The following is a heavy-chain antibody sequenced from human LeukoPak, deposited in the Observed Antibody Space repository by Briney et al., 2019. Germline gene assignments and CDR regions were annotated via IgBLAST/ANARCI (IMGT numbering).Heavy chain of an antibody. CDR2: ISYDGSNK. V-gene: IGHV3-30-3*01. D-gene: IGHD2-2*01. J-gene: IGHJ4*02. CDR1: GFTFSSYA. Sequence: GGSLRLSCAASGFTFSSYAMHWVRQAPGKGLEWVAVISYDGSNKYYADSVKGRFTISRDNSKNTLYLQMNSLRAEDTAVYYCARSGSAAQASRSPYYFDYWGQGTLVTVSS. CDR3: ARSGSAAQASRSPYYFDY.